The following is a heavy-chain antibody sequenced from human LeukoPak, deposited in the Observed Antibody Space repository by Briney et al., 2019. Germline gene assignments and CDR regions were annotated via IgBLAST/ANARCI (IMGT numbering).Heavy chain of an antibody. CDR2: INHSGST. CDR3: ARGRSVRARDGYKPLDY. CDR1: GGSFSGYY. Sequence: KPSETLSLTCADYGGSFSGYYWSWIRQPPGKGLEWIGEINHSGSTNYNPSLKSRVTISVDTSKNQFSLKLSSVTAADTAVYYCARGRSVRARDGYKPLDYWGQGTLVTVSS. V-gene: IGHV4-34*01. J-gene: IGHJ4*02. D-gene: IGHD5-24*01.